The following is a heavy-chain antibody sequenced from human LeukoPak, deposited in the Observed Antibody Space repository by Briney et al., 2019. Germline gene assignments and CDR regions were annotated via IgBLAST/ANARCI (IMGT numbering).Heavy chain of an antibody. V-gene: IGHV4-4*07. CDR3: ARDQCSSTSCYRASPFDY. Sequence: PSETLSLTCTVSGGSISTYYWSWIRQPPGKGLEWIGRIYTSGSTNYNPSLKSRVTMSVDTSKNQFSLKLSSVTAADTAVYYCARDQCSSTSCYRASPFDYWGQGTLVTVSS. J-gene: IGHJ4*02. CDR2: IYTSGST. CDR1: GGSISTYY. D-gene: IGHD2-2*01.